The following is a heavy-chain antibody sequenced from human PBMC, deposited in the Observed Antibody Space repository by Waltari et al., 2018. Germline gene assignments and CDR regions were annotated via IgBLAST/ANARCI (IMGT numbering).Heavy chain of an antibody. CDR2: IYYSGST. Sequence: QLQLQESGPGLVKPSETLSLTCTVSGCSISSTSYSWGWIRQPPGKGLEWIGSIYYSGSTYYNPSLKSRVTISVDTSKNQFSLKLSSVTAADTAVYYCARVDTAMVSRDWGQGTLVTVSS. CDR3: ARVDTAMVSRD. CDR1: GCSISSTSYS. D-gene: IGHD5-18*01. V-gene: IGHV4-39*01. J-gene: IGHJ4*02.